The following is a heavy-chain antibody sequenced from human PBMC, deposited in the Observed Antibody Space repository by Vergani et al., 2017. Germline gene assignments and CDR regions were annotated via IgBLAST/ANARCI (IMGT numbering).Heavy chain of an antibody. CDR3: ARGLRVTMVRGVIGYYYYMDV. Sequence: QVQLQQWGAGLLKPSETLSLTCAVYGGSFSGYYWSWIRQPPGKGLEWIGEINHSGSTNYNPSLKSRVTISVDTSKNQSSLKLSSVTAADTAVYYCARGLRVTMVRGVIGYYYYMDVWGKGTTVTVSS. J-gene: IGHJ6*03. CDR1: GGSFSGYY. V-gene: IGHV4-34*01. D-gene: IGHD3-10*01. CDR2: INHSGST.